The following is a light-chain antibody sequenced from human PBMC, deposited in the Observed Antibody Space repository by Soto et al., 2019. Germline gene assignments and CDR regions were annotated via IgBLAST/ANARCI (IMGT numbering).Light chain of an antibody. V-gene: IGKV3-20*01. CDR3: QQYHDWPLT. Sequence: EIVLTQSPGTLSLSPGERAALSCRASQSVSSSYLAWYQQKPGQAPRLLIYGASSRATGIPDRFSGSGSGTDFTLTISSLQSEDVAVFFCQQYHDWPLTFGGGTKVDIK. CDR2: GAS. CDR1: QSVSSSY. J-gene: IGKJ4*01.